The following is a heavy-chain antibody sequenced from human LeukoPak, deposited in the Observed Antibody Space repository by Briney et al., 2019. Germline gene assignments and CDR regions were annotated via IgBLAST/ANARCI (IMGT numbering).Heavy chain of an antibody. CDR3: ARGDDAYCSGGSCYPSY. D-gene: IGHD2-15*01. CDR2: MSPNGGNT. Sequence: ASVKVSCKASGYTFNSYDINWVRQATGQGLEWRGWMSPNGGNTGYAPKFQGRVTMTRNTSISTAYMELSSLRSEDTAVYYCARGDDAYCSGGSCYPSYWGQRTLVTVSS. V-gene: IGHV1-8*01. CDR1: GYTFNSYD. J-gene: IGHJ4*02.